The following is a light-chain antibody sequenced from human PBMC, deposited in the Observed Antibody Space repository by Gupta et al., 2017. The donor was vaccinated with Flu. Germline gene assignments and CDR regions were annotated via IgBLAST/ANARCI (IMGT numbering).Light chain of an antibody. V-gene: IGKV1-39*01. CDR1: QSISNY. Sequence: SSLSASVGDRVTITCRASQSISNYLNWYQQKPGEAPKLLVYRASSLQSGVPSRFSGSGPGTDFTLTISSLQPEDCTTYFCQQTYTTPLLTFGPGTKVDIK. J-gene: IGKJ3*01. CDR3: QQTYTTPLLT. CDR2: RAS.